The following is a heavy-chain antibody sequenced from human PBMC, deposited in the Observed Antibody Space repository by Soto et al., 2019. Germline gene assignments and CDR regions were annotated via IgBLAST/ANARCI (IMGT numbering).Heavy chain of an antibody. Sequence: ASVKVSCKASGYTFTSYGISWVRQAPGQGLEWMGWISAHNGNTNYAQKLQGRVTMTTDTSTSTAYMELRSLRSDDTAVYYCARDGCSSTSCYYGMDVWGQGTTVTVSS. CDR3: ARDGCSSTSCYYGMDV. V-gene: IGHV1-18*01. D-gene: IGHD2-2*01. J-gene: IGHJ6*02. CDR1: GYTFTSYG. CDR2: ISAHNGNT.